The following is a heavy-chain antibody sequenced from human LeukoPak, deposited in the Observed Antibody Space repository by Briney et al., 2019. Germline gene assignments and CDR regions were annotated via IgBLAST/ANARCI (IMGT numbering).Heavy chain of an antibody. CDR2: IYTSGST. Sequence: SETLSLTCPVSGGSISSYYWSWIRQPAGKGLEWIGRIYTSGSTNYNPSLKSRVTMSVDTSKNQFSLKLSSVTAADTAVYYCARSNWNYVYNWFDPWGQGALVTVSS. V-gene: IGHV4-4*07. J-gene: IGHJ5*02. CDR3: ARSNWNYVYNWFDP. D-gene: IGHD1-7*01. CDR1: GGSISSYY.